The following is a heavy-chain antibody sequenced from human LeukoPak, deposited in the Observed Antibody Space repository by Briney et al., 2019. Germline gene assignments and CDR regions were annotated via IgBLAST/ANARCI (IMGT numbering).Heavy chain of an antibody. D-gene: IGHD6-13*01. CDR3: AREYPYSSSWNAFDI. CDR2: ISGSGFST. V-gene: IGHV3-23*01. CDR1: GFTFSSYA. Sequence: GGSLRLSCAASGFTFSSYAMSWVRQAPGKGLEWVSVISGSGFSTYYADSVKGRFTISRDTAKNSLYLQMNSLRAEDTAVYYCAREYPYSSSWNAFDIWGQGTMVTVSS. J-gene: IGHJ3*02.